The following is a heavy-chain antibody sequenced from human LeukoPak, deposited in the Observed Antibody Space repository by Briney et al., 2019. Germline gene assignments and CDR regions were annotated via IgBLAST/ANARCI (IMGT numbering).Heavy chain of an antibody. V-gene: IGHV1-18*01. CDR3: ARDNYYDSSGYYSGHYYYGMDV. CDR2: ISAYNGNT. J-gene: IGHJ6*02. D-gene: IGHD3-22*01. CDR1: GYTFTSYG. Sequence: GASVKVSCKASGYTFTSYGISWVRQAPGQGLEWMGWISAYNGNTNYAQKLQGRVTMTTDTSTSTAYMELRSLRSDDTAVYYCARDNYYDSSGYYSGHYYYGMDVWGQGTTVTVSS.